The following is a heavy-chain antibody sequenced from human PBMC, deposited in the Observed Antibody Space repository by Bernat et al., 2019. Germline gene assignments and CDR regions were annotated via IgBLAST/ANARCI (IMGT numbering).Heavy chain of an antibody. Sequence: EVQLVESGGVVVQPGGSLRLSCAASGFTFDDYTMHWVRHAPGKGLEWVSLISWDGGSTYYADSVKGRFTISRDNSKNSLYLQMHSLRTEDTALYYCATAPGYCIGGSCYGAFDIWGQGTRVTVSS. CDR1: GFTFDDYT. V-gene: IGHV3-43*01. CDR3: ATAPGYCIGGSCYGAFDI. J-gene: IGHJ3*02. D-gene: IGHD2-15*01. CDR2: ISWDGGST.